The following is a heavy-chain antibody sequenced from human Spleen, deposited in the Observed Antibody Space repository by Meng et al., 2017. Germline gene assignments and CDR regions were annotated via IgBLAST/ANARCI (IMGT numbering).Heavy chain of an antibody. V-gene: IGHV3-53*02. Sequence: EVQLVGTGGGLIQPGGSLRLSCAASGFTVSSNQMSWVRQAPGKGLEWVSLIYGGGGTHYADSVKGRFTISRDNSKNTLYLQMNSLRAEDTAVYYCASASAQYWYFDLWGRGTLVTVSS. CDR3: ASASAQYWYFDL. J-gene: IGHJ2*01. CDR1: GFTVSSNQ. D-gene: IGHD3-10*01. CDR2: IYGGGGT.